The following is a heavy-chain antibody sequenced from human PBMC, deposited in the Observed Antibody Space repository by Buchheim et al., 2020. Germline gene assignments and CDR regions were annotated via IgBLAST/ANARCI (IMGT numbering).Heavy chain of an antibody. CDR2: VYLSGNT. J-gene: IGHJ4*02. CDR3: ARGGAKYDN. Sequence: QVQLQESGPGLVKPSGTLSLTCVVSGGSISSSNWWNWVRQSPEKGLEWIGEVYLSGNTNYNPSLKSRVTISVDTSKNQFSLKRTSVTAADTAVYYCARGGAKYDNWGPGTL. D-gene: IGHD1-26*01. CDR1: GGSISSSNW. V-gene: IGHV4-4*02.